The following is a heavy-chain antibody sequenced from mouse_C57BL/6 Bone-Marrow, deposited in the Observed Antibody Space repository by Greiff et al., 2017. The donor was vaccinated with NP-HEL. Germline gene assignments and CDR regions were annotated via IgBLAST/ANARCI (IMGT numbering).Heavy chain of an antibody. CDR1: GYTFTSYW. J-gene: IGHJ1*03. D-gene: IGHD1-1*01. Sequence: QVQLQQPGADLVKPGASVKLSCKASGYTFTSYWMHWVKQRPGRGLEWIGRIDPNSGGTKFNEKFKTKATLTVDKPSSTAYMQLSSLTSEDAAVYYCARYYYGSRSWYFDVWGTGTTVTVSS. V-gene: IGHV1-72*01. CDR3: ARYYYGSRSWYFDV. CDR2: IDPNSGGT.